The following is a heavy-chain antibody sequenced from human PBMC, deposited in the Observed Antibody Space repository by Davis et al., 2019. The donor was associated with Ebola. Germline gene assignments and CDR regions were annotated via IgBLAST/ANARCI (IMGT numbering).Heavy chain of an antibody. J-gene: IGHJ4*02. Sequence: PGGSLRLSCAASGFTFTNYAIHWVRQAPGKGLEWVAVISYDGSKKYYADSVKGRFTISRDNSKNTLYLQMNSLRAEDTAVYYCAKGYDDYGDYGDYWGQGTLVTVSS. CDR3: AKGYDDYGDYGDY. D-gene: IGHD4-17*01. CDR2: ISYDGSKK. V-gene: IGHV3-30*18. CDR1: GFTFTNYA.